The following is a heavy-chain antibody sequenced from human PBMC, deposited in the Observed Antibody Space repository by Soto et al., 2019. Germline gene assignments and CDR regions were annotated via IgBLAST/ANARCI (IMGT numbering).Heavy chain of an antibody. CDR1: GYTFTSYA. CDR2: INAGNGNT. V-gene: IGHV1-3*01. CDR3: ARDHLAVAGTFGNDY. D-gene: IGHD6-19*01. J-gene: IGHJ4*02. Sequence: QVQLVQSGAEVKKPGASVKVSCKASGYTFTSYAMHWVRQAPGQRLEWMGWINAGNGNTKYSQKFQGRVTITRDTSXNTAYMELSSLRSEDTAVYYCARDHLAVAGTFGNDYWGQGTLVTVSS.